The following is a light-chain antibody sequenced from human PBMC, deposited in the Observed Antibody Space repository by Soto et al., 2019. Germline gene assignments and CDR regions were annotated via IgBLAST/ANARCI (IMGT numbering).Light chain of an antibody. CDR3: QQYGSSGT. J-gene: IGKJ1*01. V-gene: IGKV3-20*01. CDR1: QSVSNNY. CDR2: GAS. Sequence: VMTPSPATLSVSPGERATLSCRASQSVSNNYLAWYQQKPGQAPRLLIYGASNRATGIPDRFSGSGSGTDFTLTISRLEPEDFAVYYCQQYGSSGTFGQGTKVDI.